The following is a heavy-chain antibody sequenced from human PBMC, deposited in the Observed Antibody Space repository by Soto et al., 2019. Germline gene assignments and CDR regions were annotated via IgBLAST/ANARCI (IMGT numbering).Heavy chain of an antibody. CDR2: ISGSGGST. V-gene: IGHV3-23*01. Sequence: GGSLRLSCAASGFTFSSYAMSWVRQAPGKGLEWVSAISGSGGSTYYADSVKGRFTISRDNSKNTLYLQMNSLRAEDTAVYYCAKGDCSSTSGWCGYYYYYMDVWGKGTTVTVSS. CDR3: AKGDCSSTSGWCGYYYYYMDV. D-gene: IGHD2-2*01. CDR1: GFTFSSYA. J-gene: IGHJ6*03.